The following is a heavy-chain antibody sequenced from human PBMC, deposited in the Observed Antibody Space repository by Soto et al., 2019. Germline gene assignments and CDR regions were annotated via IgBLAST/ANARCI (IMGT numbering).Heavy chain of an antibody. D-gene: IGHD1-7*01. V-gene: IGHV3-48*02. Sequence: EVQLVESGGGLVQPGGSLRLSCAASGFTFSSYSMNWVRQAPGKGLEWVSYISSSSSTIYYADSVKGRFTISRDNAKNSLYLQMNSLRDEDTAVYYCARDPLQRKLTYGMDVWGPGTTVTVSS. CDR3: ARDPLQRKLTYGMDV. CDR1: GFTFSSYS. CDR2: ISSSSSTI. J-gene: IGHJ6*02.